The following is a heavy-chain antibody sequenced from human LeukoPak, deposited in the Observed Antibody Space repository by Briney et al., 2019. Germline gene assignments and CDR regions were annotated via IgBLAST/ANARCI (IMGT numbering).Heavy chain of an antibody. V-gene: IGHV4-34*01. J-gene: IGHJ5*02. D-gene: IGHD3-9*01. CDR2: INHSGST. CDR3: ARDPSYDILTGYYLGNWFDP. CDR1: GGSFSGYY. Sequence: PSETLSLTRAVYGGSFSGYYWSWIRQPPGKGLEWIGEINHSGSTNYNPSLKSRVTISVDTSKNQFSLKLSSVTAADTAVYYCARDPSYDILTGYYLGNWFDPWGQGTLVTVSS.